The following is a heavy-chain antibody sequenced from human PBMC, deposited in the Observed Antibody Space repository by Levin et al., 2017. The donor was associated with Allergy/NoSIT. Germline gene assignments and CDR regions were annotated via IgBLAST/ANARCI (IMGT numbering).Heavy chain of an antibody. CDR3: AIGQWLVGYYFDY. CDR1: GGTFTNFA. D-gene: IGHD6-19*01. Sequence: SVKVSCKASGGTFTNFAISWVRQAPGQGLEWMGGVIPVFGSANYAQNFQGRAIITADTSTSTAYLELSSLKSEDTAVFYCAIGQWLVGYYFDYWGQGTPVTVSS. V-gene: IGHV1-69*06. J-gene: IGHJ4*02. CDR2: VIPVFGSA.